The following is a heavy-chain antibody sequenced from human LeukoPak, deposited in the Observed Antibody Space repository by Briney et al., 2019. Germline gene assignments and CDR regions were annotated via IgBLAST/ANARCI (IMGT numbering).Heavy chain of an antibody. CDR2: INPGGGT. CDR1: GFTFSTYT. Sequence: PGGSLRLSCAASGFTFSTYTMSWVRQAPGKGLEWVSAINPGGGTSSADSVKGRFTISRDNSASTLSLQMSSLRAAGTPVYYCAKDWDSAMEYWGQGNLVTVSS. D-gene: IGHD5-18*01. CDR3: AKDWDSAMEY. V-gene: IGHV3-23*01. J-gene: IGHJ4*02.